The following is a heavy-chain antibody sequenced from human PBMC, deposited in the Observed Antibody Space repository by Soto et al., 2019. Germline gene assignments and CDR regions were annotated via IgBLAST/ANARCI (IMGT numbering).Heavy chain of an antibody. J-gene: IGHJ5*02. Sequence: ASVKVSCKTSGDTFTNFGLSWVRQAPGQGLEWMGWIATYNSNKNYAQKFQGRLTLTTDTSTSTGYMELKSLEYDDTAVYYCARALRGVVNWFDPWGQGTLATVSS. D-gene: IGHD3-10*01. V-gene: IGHV1-18*01. CDR2: IATYNSNK. CDR3: ARALRGVVNWFDP. CDR1: GDTFTNFG.